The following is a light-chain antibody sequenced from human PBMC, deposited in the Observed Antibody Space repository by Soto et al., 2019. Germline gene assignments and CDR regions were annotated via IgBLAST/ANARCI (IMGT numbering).Light chain of an antibody. CDR2: DVS. J-gene: IGLJ2*01. CDR3: ISYTTSSTLV. V-gene: IGLV2-14*01. Sequence: QSALTQPASVSGSPGQSITISCTGTSSDVGGYNYVSWYQQHPGKAPKLMIYDVSNRPSGVSNRFSGSKSGNTASLTISGLQAEDEADYYCISYTTSSTLVLGGGTKVTVL. CDR1: SSDVGGYNY.